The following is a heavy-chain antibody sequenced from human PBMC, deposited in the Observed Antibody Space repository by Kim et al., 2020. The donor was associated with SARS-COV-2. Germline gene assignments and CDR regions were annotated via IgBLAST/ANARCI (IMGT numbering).Heavy chain of an antibody. CDR2: N. J-gene: IGHJ4*02. D-gene: IGHD1-1*01. Sequence: NDYAVSVKSRITINPDPSKNQFSLHLDSVTPEDTAVYFCARTRPNQGFDYWGQGTLVTVSS. CDR3: ARTRPNQGFDY. V-gene: IGHV6-1*01.